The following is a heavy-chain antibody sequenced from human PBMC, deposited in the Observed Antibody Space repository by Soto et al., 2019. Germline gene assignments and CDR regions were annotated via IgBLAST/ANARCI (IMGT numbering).Heavy chain of an antibody. D-gene: IGHD6-13*01. CDR3: ARDVPPYEAAAGTVDY. V-gene: IGHV3-21*01. J-gene: IGHJ4*02. CDR1: GFTFSSYS. Sequence: LRLSCAASGFTFSSYSMNWVRQAPGKGLEWVSSISSSSSYIYYADSVKGRFTISRDNAKNSLYLQMNSLRAEDTAVYYCARDVPPYEAAAGTVDYWGQGTLVTVSS. CDR2: ISSSSSYI.